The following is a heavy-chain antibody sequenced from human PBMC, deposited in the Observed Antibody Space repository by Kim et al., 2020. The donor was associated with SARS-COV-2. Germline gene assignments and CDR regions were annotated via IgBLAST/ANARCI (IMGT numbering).Heavy chain of an antibody. V-gene: IGHV3-48*03. Sequence: SVKCRFTISRDNAKNPLYLQMNTLRAEDTAVYYCARDRCSGGSCYPGTIDYWGQGTVVSVSS. J-gene: IGHJ4*02. D-gene: IGHD2-15*01. CDR3: ARDRCSGGSCYPGTIDY.